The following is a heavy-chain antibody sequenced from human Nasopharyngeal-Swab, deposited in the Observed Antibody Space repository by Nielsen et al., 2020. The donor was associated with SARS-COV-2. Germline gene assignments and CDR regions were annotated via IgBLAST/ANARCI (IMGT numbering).Heavy chain of an antibody. D-gene: IGHD3-10*01. CDR3: AKVLWANYYYYGRDV. Sequence: GGSLRLSSAASGFTFSSYAMSWVPQAPGKGLEWVSAISGSGGSTYYADSVKGRFTISRDNSKNTLYLQMNSLRAEDTAVYYCAKVLWANYYYYGRDVWGQGTTVTVSS. CDR2: ISGSGGST. CDR1: GFTFSSYA. V-gene: IGHV3-23*01. J-gene: IGHJ6*01.